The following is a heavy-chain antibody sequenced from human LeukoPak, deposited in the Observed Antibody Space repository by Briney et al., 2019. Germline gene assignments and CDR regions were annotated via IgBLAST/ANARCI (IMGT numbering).Heavy chain of an antibody. Sequence: PGGSLRLSCAASGFTFDDYGMSWVRQAPGKGLEWVSGINWNGGSTGYADSVKGRFTISRDNAKNSLYLQMNSLRAEDTALYYCARGGPMVYATLFDYWGQGTLVTVSS. V-gene: IGHV3-20*04. CDR2: INWNGGST. CDR3: ARGGPMVYATLFDY. J-gene: IGHJ4*02. CDR1: GFTFDDYG. D-gene: IGHD2-8*01.